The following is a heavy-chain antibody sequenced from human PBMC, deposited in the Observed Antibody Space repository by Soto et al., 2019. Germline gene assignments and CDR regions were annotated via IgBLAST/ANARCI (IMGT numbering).Heavy chain of an antibody. Sequence: EVQLLESGGGLVQPGGSLRLSCAASGFTFSSYAMSWVRQAPGKGLEWVSVISGSGGSTYYADSVKGRFTISRDNSKNTLYLQRNGLRAEDTAVYSCPKRTGGWYFDLWGRGTLVTAPS. CDR2: ISGSGGST. J-gene: IGHJ2*01. CDR3: PKRTGGWYFDL. V-gene: IGHV3-23*01. D-gene: IGHD3-16*01. CDR1: GFTFSSYA.